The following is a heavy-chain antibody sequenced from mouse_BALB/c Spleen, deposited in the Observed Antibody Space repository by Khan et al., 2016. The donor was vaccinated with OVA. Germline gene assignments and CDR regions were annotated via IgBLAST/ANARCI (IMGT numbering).Heavy chain of an antibody. D-gene: IGHD1-1*01. V-gene: IGHV1-4*01. Sequence: VQLQESGAELARPGASVKMSCKASGYTFTSYTIHWIKERPGQGLEWIGYINPSNGYTNYNQKFKDKATLTTDKSSTTAYLQLSSLTSDDSAVYYCVRDGAYHGKDGWFAYWGQGTLVTVSA. J-gene: IGHJ3*01. CDR2: INPSNGYT. CDR1: GYTFTSYT. CDR3: VRDGAYHGKDGWFAY.